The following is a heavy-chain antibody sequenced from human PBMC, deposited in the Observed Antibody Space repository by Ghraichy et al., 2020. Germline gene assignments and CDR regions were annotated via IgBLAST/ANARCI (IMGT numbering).Heavy chain of an antibody. J-gene: IGHJ6*02. CDR3: ARDASNAVNGLFYGVDV. D-gene: IGHD1-1*01. CDR1: GGSVSSYF. CDR2: ISYGGRT. V-gene: IGHV4-59*02. Sequence: SETLSLTCTVSGGSVSSYFWTWIRQPPGKGLEWIGQISYGGRTNYNPSLNSRLTISVDTSKNQLSLKLTCVTAADTAVYYCARDASNAVNGLFYGVDVWGRGTTVTVS.